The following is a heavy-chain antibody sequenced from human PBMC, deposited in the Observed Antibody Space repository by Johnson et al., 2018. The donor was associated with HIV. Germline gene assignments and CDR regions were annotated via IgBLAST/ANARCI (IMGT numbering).Heavy chain of an antibody. Sequence: QVQLVESGGDLVKPGGSLRLSCAASGFIFSDYYMNWIRQGPGKGLEWISYISSSSSDIYYADSVTGRFTISRDNAKNSLYLQMNSLRADDTAVYYCARAPYNWNLGLFDAFDIWGQGTMVIVSS. CDR3: ARAPYNWNLGLFDAFDI. V-gene: IGHV3-11*04. CDR2: ISSSSSDI. J-gene: IGHJ3*02. D-gene: IGHD1-20*01. CDR1: GFIFSDYY.